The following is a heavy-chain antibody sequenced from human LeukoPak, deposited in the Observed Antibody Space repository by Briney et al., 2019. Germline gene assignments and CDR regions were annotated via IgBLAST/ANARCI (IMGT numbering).Heavy chain of an antibody. J-gene: IGHJ4*02. CDR1: GFTFSSYG. V-gene: IGHV3-33*01. D-gene: IGHD3-22*01. Sequence: GGSLRLSCAASGFTFSSYGMHWVRQAPGKGLEWVAVIWYDGSNKYYADSVKGRFTISRDNSKNTLYLQMNSLRAEDTAVYYCARDQRYSSGYYYSLHDYWGQGTLVTVSS. CDR3: ARDQRYSSGYYYSLHDY. CDR2: IWYDGSNK.